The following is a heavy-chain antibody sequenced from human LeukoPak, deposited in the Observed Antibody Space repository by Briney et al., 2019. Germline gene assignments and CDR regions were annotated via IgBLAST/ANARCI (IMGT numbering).Heavy chain of an antibody. Sequence: ASVKVSCKASGYTFTTYYMHWVRQAPGQGLEWMGIINPSGGSTSYAQKFQGRVTMTRDTSTSTVYMELSSLRSEDTAVYYCARDIGGPSLFGVVSNWFDPWGQGTLVTVSS. V-gene: IGHV1-46*01. D-gene: IGHD3-3*01. CDR2: INPSGGST. CDR3: ARDIGGPSLFGVVSNWFDP. J-gene: IGHJ5*02. CDR1: GYTFTTYY.